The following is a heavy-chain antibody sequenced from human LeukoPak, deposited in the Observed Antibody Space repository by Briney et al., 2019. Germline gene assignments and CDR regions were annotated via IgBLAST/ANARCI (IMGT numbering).Heavy chain of an antibody. CDR1: GGSFSGYY. CDR2: INHSGST. CDR3: ARGRYCPNGVCPDYYYYMDV. V-gene: IGHV4-34*01. J-gene: IGHJ6*03. Sequence: SETLSLTCAGYGGSFSGYYWSWIRQPPGKGLEWVGEINHSGSTNYNPSLKSRVTISVDTSKNQFSLKLSSVTAADTAVYYCARGRYCPNGVCPDYYYYMDVWGKGTTVTVSS. D-gene: IGHD2-8*01.